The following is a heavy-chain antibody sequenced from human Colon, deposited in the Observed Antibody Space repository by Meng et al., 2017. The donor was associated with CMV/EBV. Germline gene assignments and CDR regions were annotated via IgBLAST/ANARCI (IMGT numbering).Heavy chain of an antibody. CDR3: ARLQLMVYGLTLDY. Sequence: SETLSLTCTVYGGSFSGYYWSWIRQTPERGLEWLGETTHTGINGYNPSLKGRVTISVDPSKNQTSLTLTSVTAADAAVYYCARLQLMVYGLTLDYWGQGTLVTVSS. J-gene: IGHJ4*02. D-gene: IGHD2-8*01. CDR1: GGSFSGYY. V-gene: IGHV4-34*01. CDR2: TTHTGIN.